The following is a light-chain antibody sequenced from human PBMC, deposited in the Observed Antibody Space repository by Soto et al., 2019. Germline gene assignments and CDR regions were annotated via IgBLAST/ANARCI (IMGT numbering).Light chain of an antibody. CDR2: EVT. CDR3: SSYTGSNNLYV. J-gene: IGLJ1*01. Sequence: QSALTQPASISVSPGQSITISCTGTSSDIGAYDYVSWYQQHPGKAPKLMIYEVTNRPSGVSSRFSASKSGDTASLTISGLQAEDEADYYCSSYTGSNNLYVFGTGTKVTAL. CDR1: SSDIGAYDY. V-gene: IGLV2-14*01.